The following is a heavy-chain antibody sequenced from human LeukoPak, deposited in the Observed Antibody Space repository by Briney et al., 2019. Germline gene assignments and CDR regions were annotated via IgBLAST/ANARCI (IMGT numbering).Heavy chain of an antibody. CDR1: GFTFSSYE. D-gene: IGHD4-17*01. J-gene: IGHJ4*02. V-gene: IGHV3-48*03. Sequence: GGYLRLSCAASGFTFSSYEMNWVRQAPGQGLKWVSYISSSGSNIYYADSVKGRFTISRDNAKNSLYLQMNSLRAEDTAVYYCARGRTTVTRIGQPNDYWGQGTLVTVSS. CDR2: ISSSGSNI. CDR3: ARGRTTVTRIGQPNDY.